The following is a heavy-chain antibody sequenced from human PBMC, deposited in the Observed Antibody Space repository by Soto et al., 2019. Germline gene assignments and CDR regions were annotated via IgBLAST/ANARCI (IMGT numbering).Heavy chain of an antibody. D-gene: IGHD6-13*01. V-gene: IGHV1-3*04. CDR1: GHTFTNFA. J-gene: IGHJ6*02. CDR2: VNTGNGNT. CDR3: ARDRSALPAAVRNGMDV. Sequence: ASVKVSCKAPGHTFTNFAIHWVRQAPGQSLEWMGWVNTGNGNTKYSQKFQGRVTITRDTSASTAYMELSSLRSNDSAVYYCARDRSALPAAVRNGMDVWGQGTSVTVSS.